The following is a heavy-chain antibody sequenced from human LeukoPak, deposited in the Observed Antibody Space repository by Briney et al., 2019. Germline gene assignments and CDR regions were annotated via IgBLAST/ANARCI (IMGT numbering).Heavy chain of an antibody. J-gene: IGHJ5*01. CDR1: GDSITNSY. CDR2: TSYGGST. V-gene: IGHV4-59*08. Sequence: PSETLSLTCTVSGDSITNSYWNWIRQPPGRGLEWIGRTSYGGSTNYNPSLKSRVIISRDTSKNQFSLELTSVTAADTAIYYCAKRIIEARENGDSNWLDPWGQGTLVTVSS. D-gene: IGHD4-17*01. CDR3: AKRIIEARENGDSNWLDP.